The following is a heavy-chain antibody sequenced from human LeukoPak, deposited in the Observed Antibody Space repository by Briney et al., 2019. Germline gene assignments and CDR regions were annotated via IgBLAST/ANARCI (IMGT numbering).Heavy chain of an antibody. D-gene: IGHD2-15*01. CDR3: ARSSSYHHYNPQYYGMDV. Sequence: SETLSLTCTVSGGSISSYYWSWLRQPPGKGLEWIGYIYYSGSTNYNPSLKSRVTISVDTSKNQFSLKLSSVTAADTAVYYCARSSSYHHYNPQYYGMDVWGQGTTVTVSS. CDR2: IYYSGST. V-gene: IGHV4-59*08. J-gene: IGHJ6*02. CDR1: GGSISSYY.